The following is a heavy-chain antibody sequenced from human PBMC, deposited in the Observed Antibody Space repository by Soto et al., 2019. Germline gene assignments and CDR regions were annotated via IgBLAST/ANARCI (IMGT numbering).Heavy chain of an antibody. D-gene: IGHD3-22*01. CDR2: ISGSGGST. CDR1: GFTFSSYA. Sequence: GGSLRLSCAASGFTFSSYAMSWVRQAPGKGLEWVSAISGSGGSTYYADSVKGRFTISRDNSKNTLYLQMNSLRAEDTAVYYCAKGGSGYYYWYCGMDVWGQGTTVTVSS. V-gene: IGHV3-23*01. J-gene: IGHJ6*02. CDR3: AKGGSGYYYWYCGMDV.